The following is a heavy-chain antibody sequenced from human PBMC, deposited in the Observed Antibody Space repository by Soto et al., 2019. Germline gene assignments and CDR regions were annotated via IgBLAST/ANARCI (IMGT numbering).Heavy chain of an antibody. CDR2: ISSSSSTI. CDR1: GFTFSSYS. CDR3: ARWGRCLELDYYYGMDV. D-gene: IGHD3-3*01. V-gene: IGHV3-48*02. Sequence: SLRLSCAASGFTFSSYSMNWVRQAPGKGLEWVSYISSSSSTIYYADSVKGRFTISRDNAKNSLYLQMDSLRDEDTAVYYCARWGRCLELDYYYGMDVWGQGTTVTVS. J-gene: IGHJ6*02.